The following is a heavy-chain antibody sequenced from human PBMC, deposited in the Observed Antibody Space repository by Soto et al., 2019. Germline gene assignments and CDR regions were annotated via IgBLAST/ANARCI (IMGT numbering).Heavy chain of an antibody. CDR3: AKGSSIAAPSDY. D-gene: IGHD6-6*01. J-gene: IGHJ4*01. CDR1: GFTFSSYV. CDR2: ISYDGSNK. Sequence: VGSLRLSCAASGFTFSSYVMHWVRQAPGKGLEWVAVISYDGSNKYYADSVKGRFTISRDNSKNSLYLQVNSLRPEDTAVYYCAKGSSIAAPSDYWGQGTLVTVSS. V-gene: IGHV3-30*18.